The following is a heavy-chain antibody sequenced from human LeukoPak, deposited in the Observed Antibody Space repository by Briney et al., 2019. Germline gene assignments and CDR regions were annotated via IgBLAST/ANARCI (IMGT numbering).Heavy chain of an antibody. Sequence: ASVKVSCKASGYTFTSYYMHWVRQAPGQGLEWMGLINPSGGSTSYAQKFQGRVTMTRDMSTSTVYMELSSLRSEDTAVYYCARDAKFERSGSGSYPDYWGQGTLVTVSS. CDR1: GYTFTSYY. CDR3: ARDAKFERSGSGSYPDY. V-gene: IGHV1-46*01. CDR2: INPSGGST. D-gene: IGHD3-10*01. J-gene: IGHJ4*02.